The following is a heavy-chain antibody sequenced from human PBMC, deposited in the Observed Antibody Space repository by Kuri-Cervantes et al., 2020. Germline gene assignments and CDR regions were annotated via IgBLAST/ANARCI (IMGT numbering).Heavy chain of an antibody. CDR3: ARDQGNDDYGDYADY. V-gene: IGHV3-30*03. CDR2: ISYDGSNK. J-gene: IGHJ4*02. Sequence: GESLKISCAASGFTFSSYGMHWVRQAPGEGLEWVAVISYDGSNKYYADSVKGRFTISRDNAKNSLYLQMNSLRAEDTAVYYCARDQGNDDYGDYADYWGQGTLVTVSS. CDR1: GFTFSSYG. D-gene: IGHD4-17*01.